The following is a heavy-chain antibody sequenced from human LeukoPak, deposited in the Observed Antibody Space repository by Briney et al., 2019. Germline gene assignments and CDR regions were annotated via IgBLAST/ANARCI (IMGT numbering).Heavy chain of an antibody. Sequence: GMSVRLSCAASGSIFSDHGMHWVRQAPGKGLEWVAVISHDESQTKYGDSVRGRFTISRDNSKNTLYLQINSLRAEDTAVYYCARDDSPVTTWLDYWGQGTLVTVSS. CDR1: GSIFSDHG. CDR3: ARDDSPVTTWLDY. CDR2: ISHDESQT. V-gene: IGHV3-30*03. J-gene: IGHJ4*02. D-gene: IGHD4-17*01.